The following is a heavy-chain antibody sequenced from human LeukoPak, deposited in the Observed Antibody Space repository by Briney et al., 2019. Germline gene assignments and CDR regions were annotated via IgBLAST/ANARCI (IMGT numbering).Heavy chain of an antibody. CDR1: GFPFTSYW. CDR3: ARVSDYYDSSGYLLGAFDI. J-gene: IGHJ3*02. D-gene: IGHD3-22*01. Sequence: GGSLRLSCAASGFPFTSYWMSWVRQAPGKGLEWVANIKQDGSGKHYVDSVKGRFTISRDNAKNSLYLQMNSLRAEDTAVYYCARVSDYYDSSGYLLGAFDIWGQGTMVTVSS. V-gene: IGHV3-7*01. CDR2: IKQDGSGK.